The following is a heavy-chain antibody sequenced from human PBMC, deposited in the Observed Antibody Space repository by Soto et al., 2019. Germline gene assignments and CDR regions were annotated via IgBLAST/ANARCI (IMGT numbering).Heavy chain of an antibody. V-gene: IGHV4-39*07. Sequence: SETLSLTCTVSGGSISSSSYYWGWIRQPPGKGLEWIGNIYYSGSTNYNPSLKSRVTISVDTSKNQFSLKLSSVTAADTAVYYCASQRGRYGSGSFLVFDYWGQGTLVTVS. CDR2: IYYSGST. CDR1: GGSISSSSYY. J-gene: IGHJ4*02. CDR3: ASQRGRYGSGSFLVFDY. D-gene: IGHD3-10*01.